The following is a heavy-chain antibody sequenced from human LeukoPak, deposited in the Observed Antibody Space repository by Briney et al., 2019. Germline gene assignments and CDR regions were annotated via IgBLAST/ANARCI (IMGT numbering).Heavy chain of an antibody. J-gene: IGHJ6*02. CDR1: GFTFSSYS. Sequence: GGSLRLSCAASGFTFSSYSMNWVRQAPGKGLEWVSSISSSSSYIYYADSVKGRFTISRDNAKNSLYLQMNSLRAEDTAPYYCAKSVAIYFYYGLDVWGQGTTVAVSS. CDR3: AKSVAIYFYYGLDV. D-gene: IGHD3-3*01. V-gene: IGHV3-21*04. CDR2: ISSSSSYI.